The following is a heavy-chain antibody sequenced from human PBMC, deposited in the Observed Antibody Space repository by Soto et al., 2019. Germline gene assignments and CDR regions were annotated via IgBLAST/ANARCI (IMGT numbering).Heavy chain of an antibody. Sequence: ASVKVSCKASGYTFTDYAIHWVRQAPGQGLVWMGWINAGNGITRHSQKFQVRVTITTDTSASTVYMELSSLRSEDTAVYYCARDRDYGSGSYLRYNWFDPWGQGTLVTVSS. CDR1: GYTFTDYA. CDR2: INAGNGIT. D-gene: IGHD3-10*01. J-gene: IGHJ5*02. CDR3: ARDRDYGSGSYLRYNWFDP. V-gene: IGHV1-3*01.